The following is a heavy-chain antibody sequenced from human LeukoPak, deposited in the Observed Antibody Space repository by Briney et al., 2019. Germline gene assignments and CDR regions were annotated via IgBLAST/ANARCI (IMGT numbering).Heavy chain of an antibody. CDR2: IGTAGEI. CDR1: GFTFSSYD. V-gene: IGHV3-13*01. CDR3: ARGAEGIAATDSNFDY. J-gene: IGHJ4*02. Sequence: GGSLRLSCAASGFTFSSYDIHWVRQATGKGLEWVSGIGTAGEIYYPGSVKGRFTISRDNAKNSLYLQMNSLRAEDTAVYYCARGAEGIAATDSNFDYWGQGTLVTVSS. D-gene: IGHD6-13*01.